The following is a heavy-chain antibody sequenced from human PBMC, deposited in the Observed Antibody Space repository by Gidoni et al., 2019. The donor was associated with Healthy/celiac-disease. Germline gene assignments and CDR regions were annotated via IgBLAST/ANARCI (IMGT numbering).Heavy chain of an antibody. D-gene: IGHD6-13*01. CDR2: IYYSGST. Sequence: QVQLQESGPGLVKPSQTLSLTCTVSGGSIRSGGYYWSWIRQHPGKGLEWIGYIYYSGSTYYNPSLKSRVTISVDTSKNQFSLKLSSVTAADTAVYYCARGYSSSWFTLNWFDPWGQGTLVTVSS. CDR1: GGSIRSGGYY. V-gene: IGHV4-31*03. CDR3: ARGYSSSWFTLNWFDP. J-gene: IGHJ5*02.